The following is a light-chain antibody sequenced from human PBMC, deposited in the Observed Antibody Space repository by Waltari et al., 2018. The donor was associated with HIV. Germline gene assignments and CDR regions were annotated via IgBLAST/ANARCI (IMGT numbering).Light chain of an antibody. V-gene: IGLV1-40*01. CDR3: HSYDSSLGAWV. J-gene: IGLJ3*02. CDR1: SSNIGAAYD. CDR2: GNS. Sequence: QSVLTQPPSVYGAPGQRVTIPCTGSSSNIGAAYDVHWYQQLPGTAPKLVHYGNSKRPSGVPDRFSGSKTGTSASLAISGLQADDEADYYCHSYDSSLGAWVFGGGTKLTVL.